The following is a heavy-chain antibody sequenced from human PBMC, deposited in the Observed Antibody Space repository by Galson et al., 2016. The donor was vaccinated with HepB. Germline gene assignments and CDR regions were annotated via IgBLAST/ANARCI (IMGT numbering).Heavy chain of an antibody. D-gene: IGHD2-2*01. CDR1: GFTFSSYG. Sequence: SLRLSCAASGFTFSSYGMHWVRQAPGKGLEWVAIIWYDGSDKYYADSVKGRFTISRDNSKNTLYLQMNSLRAEDTAVYYCARDPQYQLTNYYYYGTAVWGQGTTVTV. CDR2: IWYDGSDK. CDR3: ARDPQYQLTNYYYYGTAV. J-gene: IGHJ6*02. V-gene: IGHV3-33*01.